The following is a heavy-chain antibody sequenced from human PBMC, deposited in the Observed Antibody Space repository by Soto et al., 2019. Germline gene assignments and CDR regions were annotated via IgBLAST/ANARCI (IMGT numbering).Heavy chain of an antibody. CDR2: INSGSGNT. Sequence: QVQLVQSGAEVKKPGASVKVSCKASGYTFTSYAMHWVRQAPGQRPEWMGWINSGSGNTKYSQKFQGRVNITSDTSASTAYMELSSLRAEDTAVYYCARYPLLTTVTTNRVWFDPWGQGTLVTV. D-gene: IGHD4-17*01. CDR1: GYTFTSYA. J-gene: IGHJ5*02. V-gene: IGHV1-3*01. CDR3: ARYPLLTTVTTNRVWFDP.